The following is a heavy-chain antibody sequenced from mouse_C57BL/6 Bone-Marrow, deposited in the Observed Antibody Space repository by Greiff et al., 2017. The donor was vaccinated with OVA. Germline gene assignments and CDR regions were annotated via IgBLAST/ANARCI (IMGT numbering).Heavy chain of an antibody. CDR3: ARWITTGVGRYYIDY. J-gene: IGHJ2*01. CDR1: GYTFTSYW. CDR2: IDPSDSDT. V-gene: IGHV1-52*01. Sequence: VQLQQPGAELVRPGSSVKLSCKASGYTFTSYWMHWVKQRPIQGLEWIGNIDPSDSDTHYNQKFKDKATLTVDKSSSTAYMQLSSLTSEDSAVYYCARWITTGVGRYYIDYWGQGTTLTVSS. D-gene: IGHD1-1*01.